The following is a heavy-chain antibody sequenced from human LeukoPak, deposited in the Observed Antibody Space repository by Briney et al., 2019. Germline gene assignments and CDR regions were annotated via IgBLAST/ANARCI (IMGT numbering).Heavy chain of an antibody. V-gene: IGHV3-20*04. Sequence: GGSLRLSCAASGFNFDDYVMSWVRQAPGKGLEWVSGINWNGGSRGYADSVKGRFTISRDNAKNSLYLQMNSLRAEDTAVYYCARGWRYYDSSGYPLDYWGQGTLVTVSS. CDR2: INWNGGSR. CDR3: ARGWRYYDSSGYPLDY. D-gene: IGHD3-22*01. J-gene: IGHJ4*02. CDR1: GFNFDDYV.